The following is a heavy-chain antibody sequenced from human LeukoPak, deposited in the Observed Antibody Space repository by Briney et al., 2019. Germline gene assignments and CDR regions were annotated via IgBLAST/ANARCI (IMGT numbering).Heavy chain of an antibody. CDR1: GFTFSSYS. V-gene: IGHV3-21*01. J-gene: IGHJ3*02. CDR2: ISSSSSYI. D-gene: IGHD3-22*01. Sequence: GGSLRLSCAASGFTFSSYSMNWVRQAPGKGLEWVSSISSSSSYIYYADSVKGRFTISRDNAKNSLYLQMNSLRAEDTAVYYCARLRITMIVVDIWGQGTMVTASS. CDR3: ARLRITMIVVDI.